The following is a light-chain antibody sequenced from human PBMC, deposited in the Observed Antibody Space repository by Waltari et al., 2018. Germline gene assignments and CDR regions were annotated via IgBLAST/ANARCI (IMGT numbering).Light chain of an antibody. J-gene: IGKJ2*02. CDR1: TDISTS. CDR3: QHYHSLPCT. V-gene: IGKV1-33*01. Sequence: DIQLTQSPSSLSAAVGDRVTSTCQATTDISTSLRWFQKKQEKAPQLLIYDAASLQAGVPSRCSGTGSGTAFSCTITSLQPEDSATYDCQHYHSLPCTFGRGTKLQIK. CDR2: DAA.